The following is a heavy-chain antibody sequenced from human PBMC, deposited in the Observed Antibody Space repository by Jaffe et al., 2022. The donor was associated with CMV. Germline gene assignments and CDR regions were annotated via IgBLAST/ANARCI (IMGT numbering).Heavy chain of an antibody. Sequence: QVQLVQSGAEVKKPGSSVKVSCKASGGTFSSYAISWVRQAPGQGLEWMGGIIPIFGTANYAQKFQGRVTITADESTSTAYMELSSLRSEDTAVYYCAREPYSSSGPDYYYYGMDVWGQGTTVTVSS. CDR3: AREPYSSSGPDYYYYGMDV. D-gene: IGHD6-13*01. CDR1: GGTFSSYA. CDR2: IIPIFGTA. V-gene: IGHV1-69*01. J-gene: IGHJ6*02.